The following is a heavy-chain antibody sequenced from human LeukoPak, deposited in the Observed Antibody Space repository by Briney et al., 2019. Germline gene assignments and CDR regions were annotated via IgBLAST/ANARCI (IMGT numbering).Heavy chain of an antibody. J-gene: IGHJ4*02. V-gene: IGHV1-18*01. Sequence: ASVKVSCKASGYTFTSYGISWVRQAPGQGLEWMGWISAYNGNTNYAQKLQGGVTMTTDTSTSTAYMELRSLRSDDTAVYYCARGAAAAGMSSVVDYWGQGTLVTVSS. CDR2: ISAYNGNT. D-gene: IGHD6-13*01. CDR1: GYTFTSYG. CDR3: ARGAAAAGMSSVVDY.